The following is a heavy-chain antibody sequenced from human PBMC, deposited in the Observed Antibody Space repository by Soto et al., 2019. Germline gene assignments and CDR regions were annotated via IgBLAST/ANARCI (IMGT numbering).Heavy chain of an antibody. CDR3: AKMRGYTYGEYHFDY. CDR2: ISGGADGT. Sequence: EVQVLESGGGVVHPGGSLRLSCAASGFTFSWFAMSWVRQAPGKGLEYVSSISGGADGTFYADSVKGRFTISRDNSKNIVYLQMNSLRAEDTAVYYCAKMRGYTYGEYHFDYWGQGTLATVSS. V-gene: IGHV3-23*01. J-gene: IGHJ4*02. CDR1: GFTFSWFA. D-gene: IGHD5-18*01.